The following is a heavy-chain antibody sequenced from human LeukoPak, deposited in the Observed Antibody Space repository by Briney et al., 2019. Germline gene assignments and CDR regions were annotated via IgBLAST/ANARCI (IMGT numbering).Heavy chain of an antibody. V-gene: IGHV4-59*01. CDR2: IYYSGST. Sequence: SETLSLTCTVSGDSISSYYWSWIRQPPGKGLEWIGYIYYSGSTNYNPSLKSRVTISVDTSKNQFSLKLSSVTAADTAVYYCARETPIVGARGGWFDPWGQGTLVTVSS. D-gene: IGHD1-26*01. CDR1: GDSISSYY. CDR3: ARETPIVGARGGWFDP. J-gene: IGHJ5*02.